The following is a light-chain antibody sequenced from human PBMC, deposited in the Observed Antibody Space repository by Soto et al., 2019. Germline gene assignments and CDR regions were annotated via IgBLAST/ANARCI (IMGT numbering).Light chain of an antibody. J-gene: IGLJ2*01. CDR3: AVWDDSLGGFVA. CDR2: NDD. Sequence: QSVLTQPPSASGAPGQSVSISCSGSISNIGSNTVNWYQQLPGTAPRLLIYNDDRRPSGVPDRFSGSKPGTSASLAISGLQPEDEADYHCAVWDDSLGGFVAFGGGTKLTVL. CDR1: ISNIGSNT. V-gene: IGLV1-44*01.